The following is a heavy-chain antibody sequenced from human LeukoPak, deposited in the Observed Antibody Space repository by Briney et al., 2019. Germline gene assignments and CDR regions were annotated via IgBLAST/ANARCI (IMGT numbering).Heavy chain of an antibody. V-gene: IGHV3-23*01. CDR2: ISGSGGGT. CDR1: GFTFSSYA. D-gene: IGHD3-10*01. J-gene: IGHJ4*02. Sequence: GGSLGLSCAASGFTFSSYAMSWVRQAPGKGLEWVSAISGSGGGTYYADSVKGRFTISRDNSRNTLYLQMNSLRAEDTAVYYCASYGSGSFRVRFDYWGQGTLVTVSS. CDR3: ASYGSGSFRVRFDY.